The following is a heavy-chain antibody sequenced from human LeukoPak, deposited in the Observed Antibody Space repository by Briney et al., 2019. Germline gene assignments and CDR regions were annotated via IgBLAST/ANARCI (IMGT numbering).Heavy chain of an antibody. CDR2: ISGSGGST. CDR3: EKVPRAAAPPVWFDF. D-gene: IGHD3/OR15-3a*01. J-gene: IGHJ4*02. Sequence: GGSLRLSCAASGFTFSSYAMSWVRQAPGKGLEWVSVISGSGGSTYYADSVKGRFTISRDNSENTLYLQMNSLRADDTAVYYCEKVPRAAAPPVWFDFGGRGPLVTVS. V-gene: IGHV3-23*01. CDR1: GFTFSSYA.